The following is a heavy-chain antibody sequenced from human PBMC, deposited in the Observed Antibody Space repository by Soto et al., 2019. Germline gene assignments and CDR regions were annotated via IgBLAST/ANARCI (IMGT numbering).Heavy chain of an antibody. CDR2: ISSSGGSA. CDR3: ARGATSPSY. J-gene: IGHJ4*02. Sequence: GGSLRLSCAASGFTFSSYGMSWGRQAPGKGLEWVSAISSSGGSAYYADSVKGRFTISRDNSKNTLYLQMNSLRAEDTAVYYCARGATSPSYSGQGTLVTVSS. CDR1: GFTFSSYG. V-gene: IGHV3-23*01.